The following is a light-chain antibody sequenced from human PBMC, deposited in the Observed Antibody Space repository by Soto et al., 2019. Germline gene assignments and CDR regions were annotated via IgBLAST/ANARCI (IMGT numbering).Light chain of an antibody. Sequence: QAVLTQSPSVSAAPGQQVTISCSGSSSNIGNNYVSWYQQLPGTAPKLLIYDNNKRPSGIPDRFSGSKFGTSGTLDITGLQTGDEADYYCATWDGSLPGEVFGGGTKVTVL. CDR2: DNN. CDR3: ATWDGSLPGEV. J-gene: IGLJ2*01. CDR1: SSNIGNNY. V-gene: IGLV1-51*01.